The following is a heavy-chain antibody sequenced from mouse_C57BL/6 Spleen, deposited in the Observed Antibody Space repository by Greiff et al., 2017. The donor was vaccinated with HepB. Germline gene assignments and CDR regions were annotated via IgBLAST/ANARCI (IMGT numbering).Heavy chain of an antibody. J-gene: IGHJ4*01. Sequence: EVQLQESGGGLVKPGGSLKLSCAASGFTFSDYGMHWVRQAPEKGLEWVAYISSGSSTIYYADTVKGRFTISRDNAKNTLFLQMTSLRSEDTAMYYCARTTTVVAGDYYAMDYWGQGTSVTVSS. CDR2: ISSGSSTI. CDR1: GFTFSDYG. CDR3: ARTTTVVAGDYYAMDY. D-gene: IGHD1-1*01. V-gene: IGHV5-17*01.